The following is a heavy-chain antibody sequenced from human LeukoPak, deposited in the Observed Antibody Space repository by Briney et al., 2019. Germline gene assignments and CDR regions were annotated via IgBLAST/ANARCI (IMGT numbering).Heavy chain of an antibody. J-gene: IGHJ4*02. CDR2: IIPIFGTA. CDR1: GYTLTELS. CDR3: ARDSPLTGTTYYFDY. Sequence: SVKVSCKVSGYTLTELSMHWVRQAPGQGLEWMGGIIPIFGTANYAQKFQGRVTITADESTSTAYMELSSLRSEDTAVYYCARDSPLTGTTYYFDYWGQGTLVTVSS. V-gene: IGHV1-69*13. D-gene: IGHD1-20*01.